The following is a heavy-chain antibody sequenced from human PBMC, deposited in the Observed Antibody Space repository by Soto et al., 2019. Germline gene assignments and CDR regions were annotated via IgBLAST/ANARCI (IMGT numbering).Heavy chain of an antibody. Sequence: EVQLLESGGGLVQPGGSLRLSCGASGFTFSTYAMTWVRQAAGAGLEWVSTITNNGGRTKYTDSVKGRFSISRDKSKNTVYLQMNSLRAEDTAVYFCAKEGDSSSDNYHYLDVWGRGTTVTVSS. CDR2: ITNNGGRT. V-gene: IGHV3-23*01. D-gene: IGHD6-6*01. J-gene: IGHJ6*03. CDR1: GFTFSTYA. CDR3: AKEGDSSSDNYHYLDV.